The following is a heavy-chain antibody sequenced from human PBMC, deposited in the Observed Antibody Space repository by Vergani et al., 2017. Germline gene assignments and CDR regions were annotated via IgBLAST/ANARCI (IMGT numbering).Heavy chain of an antibody. Sequence: EVPLVQSGAEVKTPGESLKISCKGSGYSFTSYWIGWVRQMPGKGLEWMGIIYPGDSDTRYSPSFQGQVTISADKSISTAYLLWSSLKASDTAMYYCARQWGYDIWTGYYTDYWGRGTLVTVSS. CDR1: GYSFTSYW. CDR3: ARQWGYDIWTGYYTDY. J-gene: IGHJ4*02. D-gene: IGHD3-9*01. CDR2: IYPGDSDT. V-gene: IGHV5-51*01.